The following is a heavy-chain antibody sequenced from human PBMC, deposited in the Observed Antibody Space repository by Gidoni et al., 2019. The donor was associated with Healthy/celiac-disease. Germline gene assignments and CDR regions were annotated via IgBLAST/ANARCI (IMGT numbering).Heavy chain of an antibody. D-gene: IGHD3-3*01. CDR2: INHSGST. J-gene: IGHJ6*02. CDR1: GGSFSGYY. Sequence: QVQLQQCGAGLLKPSEPPSLTCAVSGGSFSGYYWSWIRQPPGKGLEWIGEINHSGSTNYNPSLKSRVTISVDTSKNQFSLKLSSVTAADTAVYYCARGVVIISSYYYYGMDVWGQGTTVTVSS. V-gene: IGHV4-34*01. CDR3: ARGVVIISSYYYYGMDV.